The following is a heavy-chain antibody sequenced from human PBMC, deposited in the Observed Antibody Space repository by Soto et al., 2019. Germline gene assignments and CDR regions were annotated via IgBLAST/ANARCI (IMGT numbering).Heavy chain of an antibody. CDR3: AHRTTTVIWSFDP. D-gene: IGHD4-17*01. CDR1: GYSLTTRGVG. CDR2: IYWDDDK. Sequence: QITLKESGPTLVKPTQTLTLTCTFSGYSLTTRGVGVGWIRQPPGKALQWLERIYWDDDKRYSPSLQRRLTITKDTSKNQAVLTMTNMDPADTATYFCAHRTTTVIWSFDPWGQGTLVTVSS. V-gene: IGHV2-5*02. J-gene: IGHJ5*02.